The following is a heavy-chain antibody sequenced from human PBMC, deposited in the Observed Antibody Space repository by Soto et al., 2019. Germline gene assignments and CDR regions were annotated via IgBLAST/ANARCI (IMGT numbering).Heavy chain of an antibody. Sequence: GASVKVSCKAPGGTFSSYAISWVRQAPGQGLEWMGGITPIFGTANYAQKFQGRVTITADESTSTAYLQWSSLKASDTAMYYCARQTQYCSSTSCYAYYYYYMDVWGKGTTVTVSS. CDR1: GGTFSSYA. V-gene: IGHV1-69*13. CDR3: ARQTQYCSSTSCYAYYYYYMDV. CDR2: ITPIFGTA. J-gene: IGHJ6*03. D-gene: IGHD2-2*01.